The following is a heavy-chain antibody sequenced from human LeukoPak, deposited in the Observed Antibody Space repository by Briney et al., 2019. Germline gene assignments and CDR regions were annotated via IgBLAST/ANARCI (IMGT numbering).Heavy chain of an antibody. CDR2: IIPIFGTA. V-gene: IGHV1-69*13. Sequence: SVKVSCKASGGTFSSYAISWVRQAPGQGLEWMGGIIPIFGTANYAQKFQGGVTITADESTSTAYMELSSLRSEDTAVYYCAREGSYSSAPFDYWGQGTLVTVSS. CDR1: GGTFSSYA. CDR3: AREGSYSSAPFDY. D-gene: IGHD6-19*01. J-gene: IGHJ4*02.